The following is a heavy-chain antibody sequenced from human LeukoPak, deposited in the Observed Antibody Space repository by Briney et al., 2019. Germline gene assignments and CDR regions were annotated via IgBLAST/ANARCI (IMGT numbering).Heavy chain of an antibody. CDR1: GGSISSYY. Sequence: SETLSLTCTVSGGSISSYYWFWIRQPPGKGLEWIGYIYYSGSTYYNPSLKSRVTISVDTSKDQFSLRLSSVTAADTAVYFCARAAYYDFLSAQGYYYYMDVWGKGTTVTVSS. J-gene: IGHJ6*03. V-gene: IGHV4-59*01. CDR2: IYYSGST. CDR3: ARAAYYDFLSAQGYYYYMDV. D-gene: IGHD3-3*01.